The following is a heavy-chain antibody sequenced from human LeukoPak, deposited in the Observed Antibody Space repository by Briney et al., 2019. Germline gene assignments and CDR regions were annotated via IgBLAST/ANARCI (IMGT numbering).Heavy chain of an antibody. CDR2: ISGSGGST. CDR3: AKRQLMGFGELLNYFDY. V-gene: IGHV3-23*01. Sequence: PGGSLRLSCAASGFTFSSYAMSWVRQAPGKGLEWVSAISGSGGSTYYADSVKGRFTISRDNSKNTLYLQMNSLRAEDTAVYHCAKRQLMGFGELLNYFDYWGQGTLVTVSS. D-gene: IGHD3-10*01. CDR1: GFTFSSYA. J-gene: IGHJ4*02.